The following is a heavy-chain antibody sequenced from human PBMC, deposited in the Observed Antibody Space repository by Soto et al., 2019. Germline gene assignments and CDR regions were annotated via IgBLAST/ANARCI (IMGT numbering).Heavy chain of an antibody. J-gene: IGHJ4*02. CDR3: AKDLYQGVATTYFDY. Sequence: GGSLRLSCAASGFTFSSYTMNWVRQAPGKGLEWVSSISGSSSYTYYADSVKGRFTISRDNSKNTLYLQMNSLRAEDTAVYYCAKDLYQGVATTYFDYWGQGTLVTVSS. V-gene: IGHV3-23*01. D-gene: IGHD5-12*01. CDR2: ISGSSSYT. CDR1: GFTFSSYT.